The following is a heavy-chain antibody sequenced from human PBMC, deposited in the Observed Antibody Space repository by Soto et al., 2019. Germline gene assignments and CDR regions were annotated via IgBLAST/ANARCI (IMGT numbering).Heavy chain of an antibody. CDR2: SNHVGST. Sequence: QVQLQQWGAGLLKPSETLSLTCAVYGGSFSGYYWSWIRQPPGKGLEWIGESNHVGSTNYNPSLKSXXTXSXXPSKNQFSLRLTSVTAAGTAVYYCARVLIAGVTTDWGQGTLVIVSS. CDR3: ARVLIAGVTTD. D-gene: IGHD5-18*01. J-gene: IGHJ4*02. V-gene: IGHV4-34*01. CDR1: GGSFSGYY.